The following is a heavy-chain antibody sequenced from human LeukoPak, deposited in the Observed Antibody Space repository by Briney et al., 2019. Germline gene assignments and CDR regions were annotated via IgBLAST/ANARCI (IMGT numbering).Heavy chain of an antibody. CDR2: MYNSGST. CDR1: GGSISSYY. D-gene: IGHD6-13*01. CDR3: AREGAAAGFDY. V-gene: IGHV4-59*01. Sequence: PSETLSLTCTVSGGSISSYYWSWIRQPPGKGLEWIGYMYNSGSTNYNPSLKSRVTISVDTSKNQFSLKLSSVTAADTAVYYCAREGAAAGFDYWGQGTLVTVSS. J-gene: IGHJ4*02.